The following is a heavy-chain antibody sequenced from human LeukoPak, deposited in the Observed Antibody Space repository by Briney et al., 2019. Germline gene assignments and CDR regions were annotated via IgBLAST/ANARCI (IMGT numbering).Heavy chain of an antibody. CDR2: IYTSGST. CDR1: GGSISSYY. D-gene: IGHD2-15*01. V-gene: IGHV4-4*07. Sequence: SETLSLTCTVSGGSISSYYWSWIRQPAGKGLEWIGRIYTSGSTNYNPSLKSRVTMSVDTSKNQFSLKLSSVTAADTAVYYCARDEDCSGGSGYSDAFDIWGQGTMVTVSS. J-gene: IGHJ3*02. CDR3: ARDEDCSGGSGYSDAFDI.